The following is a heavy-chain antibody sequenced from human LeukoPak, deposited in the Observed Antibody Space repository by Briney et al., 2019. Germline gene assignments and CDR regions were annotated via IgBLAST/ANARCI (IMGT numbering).Heavy chain of an antibody. D-gene: IGHD3-10*01. V-gene: IGHV4-34*01. Sequence: SATLSLTCAVCGGFFSGYYCSWIRQPPGRGLEWIRELNHSGSTNYNPSLKSRVTISVDTSKTQSSLRLSSVAAADTAVYYCARGRPRYYYGSGSYYRGPFDYWGQGTLVTVSS. CDR3: ARGRPRYYYGSGSYYRGPFDY. J-gene: IGHJ4*02. CDR1: GGFFSGYY. CDR2: LNHSGST.